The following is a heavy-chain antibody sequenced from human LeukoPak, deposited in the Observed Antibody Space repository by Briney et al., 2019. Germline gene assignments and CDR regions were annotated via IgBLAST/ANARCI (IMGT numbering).Heavy chain of an antibody. J-gene: IGHJ3*02. V-gene: IGHV3-21*01. CDR2: ISSSSHYI. Sequence: PGGSLRLSCAASGFTFSSYSMNWVRQAPGKGLEWVSSISSSSHYISYADSVKGRFTISRDNAKNSLFLQMNSLRAEDTAVYYCGTSEYDAFDIWGQGTMVTVSS. CDR1: GFTFSSYS. CDR3: GTSEYDAFDI. D-gene: IGHD2/OR15-2a*01.